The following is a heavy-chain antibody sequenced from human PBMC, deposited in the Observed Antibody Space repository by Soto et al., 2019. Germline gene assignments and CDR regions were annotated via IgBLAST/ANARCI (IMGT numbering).Heavy chain of an antibody. V-gene: IGHV1-2*02. J-gene: IGHJ6*02. CDR3: AREIAARLYYYYGMDV. D-gene: IGHD6-6*01. Sequence: QVQLVQSGAEVKKPGASVKVSCKASGYTFTGYYMHWVRQAPGQGLEWMGWINPNSGGTNYAQKFKGRVTMTRDTSISTAYMELSRLRSDDTAVYYCAREIAARLYYYYGMDVWGQGTTVTVSS. CDR1: GYTFTGYY. CDR2: INPNSGGT.